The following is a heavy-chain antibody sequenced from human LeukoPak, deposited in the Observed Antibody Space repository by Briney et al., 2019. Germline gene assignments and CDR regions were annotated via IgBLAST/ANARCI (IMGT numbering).Heavy chain of an antibody. Sequence: PSQTLSLTCTVSGGSISSGGYSWSWIRQHPGKGLEWIGYIYYSGSTYYNPSLKSRVTISVDTSKNQFSLKLSSVTAADTAVYYCARDSGYYYDSSARGAFDIWGQGTMVTVSS. CDR1: GGSISSGGYS. D-gene: IGHD3-22*01. CDR2: IYYSGST. CDR3: ARDSGYYYDSSARGAFDI. J-gene: IGHJ3*02. V-gene: IGHV4-31*03.